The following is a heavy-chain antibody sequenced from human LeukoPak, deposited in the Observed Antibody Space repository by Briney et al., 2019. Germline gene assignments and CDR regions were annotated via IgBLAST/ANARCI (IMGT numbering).Heavy chain of an antibody. J-gene: IGHJ4*02. D-gene: IGHD3-22*01. Sequence: GGSLRLSCAASGFTFSSYGMHWVRQAPGKGLEWVSAISGSGGSTYYADSVKGRFTISRDNSKNTLYLQMNSLRAEDTAVYYCAKDPLGYYYDSSGYWYYFDYWGQGTLVTVSS. CDR2: ISGSGGST. CDR1: GFTFSSYG. V-gene: IGHV3-23*01. CDR3: AKDPLGYYYDSSGYWYYFDY.